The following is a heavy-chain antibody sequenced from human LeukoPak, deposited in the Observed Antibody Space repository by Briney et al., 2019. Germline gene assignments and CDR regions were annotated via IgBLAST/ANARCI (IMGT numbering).Heavy chain of an antibody. CDR1: GFTFRSYA. D-gene: IGHD6-13*01. Sequence: GGSLRLSCAASGFTFRSYAMSWVRQAPGKGLEWVSAITDSDSGTYYADSVKGRFTIPRDNSKNTLYLQMNSLRAEDTAVYYCAKAYGYSSSWTSNYYFYSLDVWGQGTTVTVSS. J-gene: IGHJ6*02. V-gene: IGHV3-23*01. CDR2: ITDSDSGT. CDR3: AKAYGYSSSWTSNYYFYSLDV.